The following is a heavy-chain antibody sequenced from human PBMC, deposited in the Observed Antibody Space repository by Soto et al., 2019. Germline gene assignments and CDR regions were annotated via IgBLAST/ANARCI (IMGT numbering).Heavy chain of an antibody. CDR3: AIYGGNSVYFDY. CDR1: GGSISSSNW. Sequence: SETLSLTCAVSGGSISSSNWWSWVRQPPGKGLEWIGEIYHSGSTNYNPSLKSRVTISVDKSKNQFSLKLSSVTAADTAVYYCAIYGGNSVYFDYWGQGTLVTVSS. D-gene: IGHD4-17*01. J-gene: IGHJ4*02. CDR2: IYHSGST. V-gene: IGHV4-4*02.